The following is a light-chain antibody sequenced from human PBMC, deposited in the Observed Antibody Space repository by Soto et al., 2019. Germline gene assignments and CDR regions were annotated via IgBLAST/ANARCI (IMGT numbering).Light chain of an antibody. J-gene: IGKJ1*01. CDR1: QSISSW. CDR2: AAS. V-gene: IGKV1-39*01. Sequence: IQMTQSPSTLSASLGDRVSITCRASQSISSWLAWYQQKPGQAPKLLIYAASSRQSGIPARFSGSGSGTEFTLTISSLEPEDSATYYCQQSYTKPRTFGQGTKVDIK. CDR3: QQSYTKPRT.